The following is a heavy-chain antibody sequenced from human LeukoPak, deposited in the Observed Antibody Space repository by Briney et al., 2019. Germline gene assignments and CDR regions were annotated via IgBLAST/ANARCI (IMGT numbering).Heavy chain of an antibody. Sequence: ASVKVSCKASGGTFSSYAISWVRQAPGQGLEWMGGIIPIFGTANYAQKSQGRVTITADESTSTAYMELSSLRSEDTAVYYCARSGYCSGGSCYSSDYYYYYGMDVWGQGTTVTVSS. CDR2: IIPIFGTA. CDR3: ARSGYCSGGSCYSSDYYYYYGMDV. V-gene: IGHV1-69*13. D-gene: IGHD2-15*01. J-gene: IGHJ6*02. CDR1: GGTFSSYA.